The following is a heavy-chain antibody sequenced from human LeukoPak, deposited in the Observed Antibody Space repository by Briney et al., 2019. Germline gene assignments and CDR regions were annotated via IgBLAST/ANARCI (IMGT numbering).Heavy chain of an antibody. Sequence: PGGSLRLSCVASGFTFNTYSFHWVRQAPGKGLEWVAIIRHDGTTKYRSDSVRGRFTVSRDNSRNTLYLQMNSLRAEDTAVYYCAKGFPYQPFDYWGQGTLVTVSS. J-gene: IGHJ4*02. CDR1: GFTFNTYS. V-gene: IGHV3-30*02. CDR2: IRHDGTTK. CDR3: AKGFPYQPFDY. D-gene: IGHD2-2*01.